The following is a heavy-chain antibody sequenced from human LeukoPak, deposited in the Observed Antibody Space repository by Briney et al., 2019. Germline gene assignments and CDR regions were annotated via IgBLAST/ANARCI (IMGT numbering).Heavy chain of an antibody. J-gene: IGHJ4*02. Sequence: SETLSLTCTVSGGSISSGGYYWSWIRQHPGKGLEWIGYIYYSGSTYYNPSLKSRVTISVDTSKNQFSLKLSSVTAADTAVYYCARWAAALTMTTFGFDYWGQGTLVTVSS. V-gene: IGHV4-31*03. CDR2: IYYSGST. CDR1: GGSISSGGYY. D-gene: IGHD3-16*01. CDR3: ARWAAALTMTTFGFDY.